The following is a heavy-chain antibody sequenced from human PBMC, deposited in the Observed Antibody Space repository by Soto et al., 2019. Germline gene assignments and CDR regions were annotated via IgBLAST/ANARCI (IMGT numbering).Heavy chain of an antibody. CDR1: GDSVSSSFW. CDR3: ARYDFGTFDN. Sequence: SDTLSLTCAVSGDSVSSSFWWTWVRQPPGKGLEWIGEIYHTETTNYAPSLKSRVTISLDKSMNQFSLRFNSVTPADTAVYYCARYDFGTFDNWGQGIRVTVSS. V-gene: IGHV4-4*02. J-gene: IGHJ4*02. CDR2: IYHTETT. D-gene: IGHD4-17*01.